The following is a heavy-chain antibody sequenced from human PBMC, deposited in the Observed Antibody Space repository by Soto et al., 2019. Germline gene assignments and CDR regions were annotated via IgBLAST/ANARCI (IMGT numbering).Heavy chain of an antibody. CDR2: IFSSGGT. CDR1: GGSVNNNY. CDR3: ARGGDNSPWYYSL. Sequence: QVQLHESGPGLVKPSETLSLTCTVSGGSVNNNYWSWIRQPPGRGLEWIGYIFSSGGTNYNPSLETRVAISVDTSKNQLSLKLTSVTAADTAVYYCARGGDNSPWYYSLWGQGTLVAVSS. V-gene: IGHV4-59*02. D-gene: IGHD3-10*01. J-gene: IGHJ4*02.